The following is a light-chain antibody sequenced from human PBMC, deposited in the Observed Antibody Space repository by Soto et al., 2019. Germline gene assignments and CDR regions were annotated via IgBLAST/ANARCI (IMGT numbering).Light chain of an antibody. CDR1: QSVSSSY. Sequence: EIVLTQFPGTLSLSPGERATLSCRASQSVSSSYLAWYQQKPGQAPRLLIYGASSRATGIPDRFSGSGSGTDFSLTISSLEPEDFAVYYCQQYGSSRLTFGGGTKVEIK. V-gene: IGKV3-20*01. J-gene: IGKJ4*01. CDR2: GAS. CDR3: QQYGSSRLT.